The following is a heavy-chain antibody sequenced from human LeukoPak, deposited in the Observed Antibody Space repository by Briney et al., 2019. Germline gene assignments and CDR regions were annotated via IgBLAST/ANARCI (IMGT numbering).Heavy chain of an antibody. CDR2: ISGSGDNT. D-gene: IGHD6-19*01. J-gene: IGHJ4*02. Sequence: PGGSLRLSCAASGFTFSSYAMSWVRQAPGKGLEWVSGISGSGDNTHYADSVKGRFTISRDNSKNTLYLQMNSLRADDTAVYYCAKGLTPFGRXTSXAXGIXVAAFDYWGQGTLVTVSS. CDR3: AKGLTPFGRXTSXAXGIXVAAFDY. CDR1: GFTFSSYA. V-gene: IGHV3-23*01.